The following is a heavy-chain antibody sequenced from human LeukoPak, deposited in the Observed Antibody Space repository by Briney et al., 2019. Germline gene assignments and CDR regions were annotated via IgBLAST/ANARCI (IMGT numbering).Heavy chain of an antibody. V-gene: IGHV3-11*04. Sequence: GGSLRLSCAASAFKFSDYYMNWIRQAPGKGLEWVSSISSSGDISYYTDSVKGRFSMSRDNAKNSLFLQMHGLRAEDTAVYFCVSDRSSGLYHYDSSGFLFWGRGTLVTVSS. CDR1: AFKFSDYY. D-gene: IGHD3-22*01. CDR2: ISSSGDIS. J-gene: IGHJ4*01. CDR3: VSDRSSGLYHYDSSGFLF.